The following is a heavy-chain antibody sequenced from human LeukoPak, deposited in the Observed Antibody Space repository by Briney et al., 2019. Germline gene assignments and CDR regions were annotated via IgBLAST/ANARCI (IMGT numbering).Heavy chain of an antibody. CDR1: GFTSSTYW. Sequence: GGSLRLSCAASGFTSSTYWMSWVRQAPGKGLEWVAHIKHDGTEKYYVGSVKGRFTISRDNAKNSLYLQMNTLRAEDTAVYYCVGDPGDYWGQGTLVAVSS. CDR3: VGDPGDY. CDR2: IKHDGTEK. V-gene: IGHV3-7*01. J-gene: IGHJ4*02.